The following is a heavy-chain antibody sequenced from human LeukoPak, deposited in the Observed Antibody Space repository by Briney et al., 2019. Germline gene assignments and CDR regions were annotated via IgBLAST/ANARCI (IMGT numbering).Heavy chain of an antibody. V-gene: IGHV4-4*09. Sequence: SETLSLTCNVSGASMSSNYWSWIRQPPGKGLEWIGYIYHSGNTNYSPSLESRVTMSVDESKNQFSLRVHFVSAADTAVYYCASTRRAAVAGRFDSWGQGTLVTVSA. CDR1: GASMSSNY. J-gene: IGHJ4*02. CDR3: ASTRRAAVAGRFDS. CDR2: IYHSGNT. D-gene: IGHD6-19*01.